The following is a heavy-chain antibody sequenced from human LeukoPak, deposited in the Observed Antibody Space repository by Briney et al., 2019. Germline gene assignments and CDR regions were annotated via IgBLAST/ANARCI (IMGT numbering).Heavy chain of an antibody. CDR1: GFTFSSYW. J-gene: IGHJ3*02. Sequence: GGSLRLSCAASGFTFSSYWMHWVRQAPGKGLVWVSRINSDGSSTSYADSVKGRFTISRDNSKNTLCLQVNSLRAEDTAEYHCARGYAGAFDIWGPGTMVTVSP. CDR3: ARGYAGAFDI. D-gene: IGHD5-12*01. CDR2: INSDGSST. V-gene: IGHV3-74*01.